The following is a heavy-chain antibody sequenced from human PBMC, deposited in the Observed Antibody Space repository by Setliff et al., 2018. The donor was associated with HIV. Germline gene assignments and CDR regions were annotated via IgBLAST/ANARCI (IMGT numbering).Heavy chain of an antibody. V-gene: IGHV3-7*01. Sequence: GGSLRLSCAGTGFTFSTYWMSWVRQAPGKGLEWVANIGKDGSEKYYVDSVKGRFSISRDNTKNLLYLEMNSLRAEDAAVYYCAGSRGYFVQADWGQGTLVTVSS. J-gene: IGHJ4*02. D-gene: IGHD1-1*01. CDR1: GFTFSTYW. CDR3: AGSRGYFVQAD. CDR2: IGKDGSEK.